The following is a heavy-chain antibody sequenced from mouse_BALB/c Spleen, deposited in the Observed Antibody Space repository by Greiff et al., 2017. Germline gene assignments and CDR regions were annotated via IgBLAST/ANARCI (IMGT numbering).Heavy chain of an antibody. CDR3: ARPGLYAMDY. CDR1: GFTFSSFG. J-gene: IGHJ4*01. CDR2: ISSGSSTI. V-gene: IGHV5-17*02. Sequence: EVKVVESGGGLVQPGGSRKLSCAASGFTFSSFGMHWVRQAPEKGLEWVAYISSGSSTIYYADTVKGRFTISRDNPKNTLFLQMTSLRSEDTAMYYCARPGLYAMDYWGQGTSVTVSS.